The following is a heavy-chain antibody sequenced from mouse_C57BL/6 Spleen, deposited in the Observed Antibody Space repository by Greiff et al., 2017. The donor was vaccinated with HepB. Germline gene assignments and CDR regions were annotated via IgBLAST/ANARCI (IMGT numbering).Heavy chain of an antibody. V-gene: IGHV2-2*01. CDR2: IWSGGST. Sequence: VKLMESGPGLVQPSQSLSITCTVSGFSLTSYGVHWVRQSPGKGLEWLGVIWSGGSTDYNAAFISRLSISKDNSKSQVFFKMNSLQADDTAIYYCARCDYDGGDYFDYWGQGTTLTVSS. CDR1: GFSLTSYG. J-gene: IGHJ2*01. CDR3: ARCDYDGGDYFDY. D-gene: IGHD2-4*01.